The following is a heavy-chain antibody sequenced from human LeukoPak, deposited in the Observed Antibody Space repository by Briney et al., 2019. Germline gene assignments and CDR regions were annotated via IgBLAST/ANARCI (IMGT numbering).Heavy chain of an antibody. CDR3: ARENVVVVAATGAFDI. CDR2: ISAYNGNT. V-gene: IGHV1-18*01. CDR1: GYTFTSYG. D-gene: IGHD2-15*01. J-gene: IGHJ3*02. Sequence: ASVKVSCKASGYTFTSYGISWVRQAPGQGLEWMGWISAYNGNTNYAQKLQGRVTMTTDTSTSTAYMELRSLRSDDTAVYYCARENVVVVAATGAFDIWGQGTMGTVS.